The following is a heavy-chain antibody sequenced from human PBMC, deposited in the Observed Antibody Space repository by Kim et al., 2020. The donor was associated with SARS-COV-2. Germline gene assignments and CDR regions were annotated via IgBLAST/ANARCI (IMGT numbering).Heavy chain of an antibody. CDR3: ATGMAGTVSYFDY. Sequence: AQKFQGRVTMTEDTYTDTAYMELSSLRSEDTAMYYCATGMAGTVSYFDYWGQGTLVTVSS. D-gene: IGHD6-19*01. J-gene: IGHJ4*02. V-gene: IGHV1-24*01.